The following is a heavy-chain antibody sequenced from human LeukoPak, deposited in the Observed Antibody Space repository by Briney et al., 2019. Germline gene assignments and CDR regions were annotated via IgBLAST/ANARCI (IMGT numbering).Heavy chain of an antibody. V-gene: IGHV3-64*01. D-gene: IGHD2/OR15-2a*01. CDR2: ISSNGGST. Sequence: GGSLRLTCAVSGFPFSSYGMHWVRQAPGKGLEYVSSISSNGGSTYYANSVKGRFTISRDNSKNTLYLQMGSLRAEDMAVYYCARGLFGTTEYWGQGTLVTVSS. CDR1: GFPFSSYG. CDR3: ARGLFGTTEY. J-gene: IGHJ4*02.